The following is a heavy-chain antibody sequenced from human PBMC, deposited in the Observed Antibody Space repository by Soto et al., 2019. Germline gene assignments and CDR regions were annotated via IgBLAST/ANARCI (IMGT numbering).Heavy chain of an antibody. CDR3: ARERTSRGWPSARDY. CDR2: IKPSGST. Sequence: QVQLQQWGAGLLKPSETLSLTCAVYGGSFSGYYWSWIRQPPGKGLEWIGEIKPSGSTNYNPSLKSRVTISADTSKSQFSLNLSAVTAADTAVYYCARERTSRGWPSARDYWGQGTLVTVSS. V-gene: IGHV4-34*01. J-gene: IGHJ4*02. D-gene: IGHD2-15*01. CDR1: GGSFSGYY.